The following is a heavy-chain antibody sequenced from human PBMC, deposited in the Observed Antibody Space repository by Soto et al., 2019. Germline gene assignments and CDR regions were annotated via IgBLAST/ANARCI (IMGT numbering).Heavy chain of an antibody. D-gene: IGHD4-17*01. CDR3: AKDPTTAYGDYSYFQH. J-gene: IGHJ1*01. V-gene: IGHV3-9*01. Sequence: DVQLVESGGGLVQPGRSLRLSCAASGFTFDDYAMHWVRQAPGKGLEWVSGISWNSGSIGYADSVKGRFTISRDNAKNSLYLQMNSLRAEDTALYYCAKDPTTAYGDYSYFQHWGQGNLVTVSS. CDR1: GFTFDDYA. CDR2: ISWNSGSI.